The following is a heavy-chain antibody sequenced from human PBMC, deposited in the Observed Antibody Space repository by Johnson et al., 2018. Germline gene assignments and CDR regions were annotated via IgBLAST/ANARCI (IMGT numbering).Heavy chain of an antibody. CDR3: AKGEGLMEYQDAFDI. J-gene: IGHJ3*02. Sequence: QVRLVESGGGLVKPGGSLRLSCAASGFTFSDYYMGWFRQVPGKGLEWVSYISHDDTTRYYADSVRGRFTVSRDNPKNTLYLQMNSLRAEDTAVYYCAKGEGLMEYQDAFDIWGQGTMVTVSS. CDR2: ISHDDTTR. V-gene: IGHV3-11*04. CDR1: GFTFSDYY. D-gene: IGHD2-2*01.